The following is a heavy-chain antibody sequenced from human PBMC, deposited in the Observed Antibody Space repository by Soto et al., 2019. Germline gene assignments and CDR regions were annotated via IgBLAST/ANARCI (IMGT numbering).Heavy chain of an antibody. D-gene: IGHD1-20*01. CDR1: GDSMSTYY. Sequence: PSETLSLTCTVSGDSMSTYYWNWIRQSAEKGLEWIGRISATGTTTYIPSLKSRITLSVDTSKNEFSLKLTSVTAADTAVYYCARLTSTITVASHGRSNWFDPWGPGKLVTVSS. V-gene: IGHV4-4*07. J-gene: IGHJ5*02. CDR3: ARLTSTITVASHGRSNWFDP. CDR2: ISATGTT.